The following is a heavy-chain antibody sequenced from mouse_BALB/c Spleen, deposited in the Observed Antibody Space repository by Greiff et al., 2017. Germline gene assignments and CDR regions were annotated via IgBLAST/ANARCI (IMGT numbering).Heavy chain of an antibody. CDR2: ISSGSSTI. J-gene: IGHJ3*01. D-gene: IGHD1-1*01. V-gene: IGHV5-17*02. Sequence: DVHLVESGGGLVQPGGSRKLSCAASGFTFSSFGMHWVRQAPEKGLEWVAYISSGSSTIYYADTVKGRFTISRDNPKNTLFLQMTSLRSEDTAMYYCARSGMITTVPSWFAYWGQGTLVTVSA. CDR3: ARSGMITTVPSWFAY. CDR1: GFTFSSFG.